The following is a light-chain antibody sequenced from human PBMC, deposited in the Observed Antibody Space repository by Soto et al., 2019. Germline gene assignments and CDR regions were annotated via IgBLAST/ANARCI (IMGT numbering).Light chain of an antibody. CDR1: SSDVGAYDY. CDR3: TSLAGLNPLV. CDR2: EVT. J-gene: IGLJ2*01. Sequence: QSALTQPPSASGSPGQSGTISCTGTSSDVGAYDYVSWYQQHPGKAPQVMIYEVTKRASGVPDRFAGSKSGNTASLTVSGLQAEDEADYYCTSLAGLNPLVLGGGTQLTVL. V-gene: IGLV2-8*01.